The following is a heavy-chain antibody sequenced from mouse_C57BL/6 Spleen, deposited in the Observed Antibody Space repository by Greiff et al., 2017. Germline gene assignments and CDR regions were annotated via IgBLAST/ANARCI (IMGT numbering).Heavy chain of an antibody. CDR1: GYTFTGYW. V-gene: IGHV1-9*01. CDR3: ASRGLCDYDEGNYYYAMDY. D-gene: IGHD2-4*01. CDR2: ILPGSGST. Sequence: QVQLKQSGAELMKPGASVKLSCKATGYTFTGYWIEWVKQRPGHGLEWIGEILPGSGSTNYNEKFKGKATFTADTSSNTAYMQLSSLTTEDSAIYYCASRGLCDYDEGNYYYAMDYWGQGTSVTVSS. J-gene: IGHJ4*01.